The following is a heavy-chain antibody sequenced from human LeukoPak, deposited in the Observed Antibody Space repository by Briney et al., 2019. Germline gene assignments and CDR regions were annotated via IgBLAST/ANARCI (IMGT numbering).Heavy chain of an antibody. J-gene: IGHJ6*03. V-gene: IGHV1-8*03. CDR1: GYTFTSYG. D-gene: IGHD6-6*01. CDR3: ARGSVGASSSGYYYYMDV. Sequence: ASVKVSCKASGYTFTSYGISWVRQATGQGLEWMGWMNPNSGNTGYAQKFQGRVTITRNTSISTAYMELSSLRSEDTAVYYCARGSVGASSSGYYYYMDVWGKGTTVTVSS. CDR2: MNPNSGNT.